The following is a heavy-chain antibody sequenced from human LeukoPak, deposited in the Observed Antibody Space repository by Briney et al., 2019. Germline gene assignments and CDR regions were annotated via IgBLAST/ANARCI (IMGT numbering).Heavy chain of an antibody. CDR3: AGGLATAAAY. CDR1: GFTFNKYW. Sequence: GGSLRLSCVDFGFTFNKYWMSWVRQAPGKGLEWLVNINQDGSQKYYVDSVKGRFTISRDNAKNSVYLQMNRLRGEDTAIYYCAGGLATAAAYWGQGTLVTVSS. J-gene: IGHJ4*02. CDR2: INQDGSQK. D-gene: IGHD6-13*01. V-gene: IGHV3-7*01.